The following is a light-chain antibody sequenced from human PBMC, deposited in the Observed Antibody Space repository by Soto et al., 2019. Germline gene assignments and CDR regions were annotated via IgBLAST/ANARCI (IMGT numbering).Light chain of an antibody. V-gene: IGKV1-5*03. CDR1: QSITRL. CDR2: KVS. CDR3: QQYGTYPLA. J-gene: IGKJ4*01. Sequence: DIQMTQSPSTLSASVGDRVTITCRASQSITRLLAWYQQKPGKAPKVLIYKVSNLESGVPSRFSGSGSGTEFTLTISSLQPDDFATYYCQQYGTYPLAFGGGTKVEIK.